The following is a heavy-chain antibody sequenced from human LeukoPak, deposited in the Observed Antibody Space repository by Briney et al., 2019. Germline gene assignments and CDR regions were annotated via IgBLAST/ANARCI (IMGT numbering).Heavy chain of an antibody. CDR3: AGPGRRY. D-gene: IGHD6-25*01. V-gene: IGHV5-51*01. Sequence: GESLQISCQGSGSSFTNYWIAWVRQLPGKGLEWMGIIYPGDSDTRYSPSFQGQVPISADMSISTTYLQCSRLKPSATAMSSCAGPGRRYWGQGALVTVSS. CDR2: IYPGDSDT. CDR1: GSSFTNYW. J-gene: IGHJ4*02.